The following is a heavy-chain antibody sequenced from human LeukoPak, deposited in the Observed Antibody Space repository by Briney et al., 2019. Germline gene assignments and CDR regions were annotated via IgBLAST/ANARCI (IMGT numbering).Heavy chain of an antibody. CDR3: AKGLGRSMVAFYFDY. Sequence: PGGSLRLSCAASGFTFSSYAMSWVRQAPGKGLEWVSAISGSGGSTYYADSVKGRFTISRDNSKNTLYLQMNSLRAGDTAVYYCAKGLGRSMVAFYFDYWGQGTLVTVSS. CDR1: GFTFSSYA. V-gene: IGHV3-23*01. J-gene: IGHJ4*02. D-gene: IGHD5-12*01. CDR2: ISGSGGST.